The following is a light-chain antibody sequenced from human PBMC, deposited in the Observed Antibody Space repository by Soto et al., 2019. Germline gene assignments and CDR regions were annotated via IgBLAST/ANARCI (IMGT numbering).Light chain of an antibody. CDR3: SSYTSNSIPGHV. Sequence: QSVLTQPASVSGSPGQSITISCTGTSSDVVGYNYVSWYQQHPGKAPKLMIYDVSNRPSGVSNRFSGSKSGNTASLTISGLQAEDEADYYCSSYTSNSIPGHVFGPGTKVTV. J-gene: IGLJ1*01. V-gene: IGLV2-14*01. CDR1: SSDVVGYNY. CDR2: DVS.